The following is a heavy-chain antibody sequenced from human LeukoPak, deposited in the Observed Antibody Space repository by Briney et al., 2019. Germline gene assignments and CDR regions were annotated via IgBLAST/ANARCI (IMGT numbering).Heavy chain of an antibody. V-gene: IGHV1-8*02. CDR1: GYTFTDYY. CDR2: MNPNSGNT. J-gene: IGHJ6*02. Sequence: ASVKVSCKASGYTFTDYYMHWVRQTPGQGLEWMGWMNPNSGNTDYAQKFQGRVTMTRNTSISTAYMELSSLRSEDTAVYYCARGQTPNYDIFSHYYGMDVWGQGTTVTVSS. D-gene: IGHD3-9*01. CDR3: ARGQTPNYDIFSHYYGMDV.